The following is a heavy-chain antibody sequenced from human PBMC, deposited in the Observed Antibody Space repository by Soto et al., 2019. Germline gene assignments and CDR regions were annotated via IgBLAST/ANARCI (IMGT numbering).Heavy chain of an antibody. D-gene: IGHD3-3*01. CDR2: IIPIFGTA. V-gene: IGHV1-69*13. J-gene: IGHJ3*02. Sequence: ASVKVSCKASGGTFSSYAISWVRQAPGQGLEWMGGIIPIFGTANYAQKFQGRVTITADESTSTAYMELSSLRSEDTAVYYCARANTIFGVVIFPGDAFDIWGQGTMVTVSS. CDR3: ARANTIFGVVIFPGDAFDI. CDR1: GGTFSSYA.